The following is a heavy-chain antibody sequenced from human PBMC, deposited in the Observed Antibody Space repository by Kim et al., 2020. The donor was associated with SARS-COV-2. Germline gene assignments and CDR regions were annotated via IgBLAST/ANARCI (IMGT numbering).Heavy chain of an antibody. Sequence: GGSLRLSCAASGFTFSHYAMSWVRQAPGKGLEWVSTIDGPTSNTYSADAVTGRFTISRDTSKNPLYLQMNILSADDTAIYYCASWFSAPFYNWGHGT. CDR1: GFTFSHYA. CDR2: IDGPTSNT. J-gene: IGHJ4*01. D-gene: IGHD3-9*01. V-gene: IGHV3-23*01. CDR3: ASWFSAPFYN.